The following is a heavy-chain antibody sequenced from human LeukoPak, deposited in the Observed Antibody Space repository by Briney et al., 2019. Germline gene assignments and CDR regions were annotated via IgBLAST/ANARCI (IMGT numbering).Heavy chain of an antibody. D-gene: IGHD3-3*01. V-gene: IGHV3-23*01. J-gene: IGHJ4*02. Sequence: PGGSLRLSCAASGFTFSKYAMSWVRQAPGKGLEWVSASGGSTYYADSVKGRFTISRDYSKNTLYLQMNSLRAEDTAIYYCAKAYYDFSRGLDFWGQGTLVTVSS. CDR3: AKAYYDFSRGLDF. CDR1: GFTFSKYA. CDR2: SGGST.